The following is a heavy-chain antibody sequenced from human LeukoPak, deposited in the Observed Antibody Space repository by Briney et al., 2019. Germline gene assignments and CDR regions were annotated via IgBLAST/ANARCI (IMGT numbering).Heavy chain of an antibody. CDR3: ARGGNTADSNYYYYYYMDV. J-gene: IGHJ6*03. Sequence: GASVKVSCKASGYTFTSFYLHWVRQAPGQGLEWMGIINPSGGSTSYAQKFQGRVTMTRDMSTSTVYMELSSLRSEDTAVYYCARGGNTADSNYYYYYYMDVWGKGTTVTVSS. D-gene: IGHD5-18*01. CDR2: INPSGGST. CDR1: GYTFTSFY. V-gene: IGHV1-46*01.